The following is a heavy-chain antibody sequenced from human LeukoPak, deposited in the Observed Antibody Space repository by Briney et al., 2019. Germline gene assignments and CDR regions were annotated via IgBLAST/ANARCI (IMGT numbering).Heavy chain of an antibody. CDR3: ARLYDDCTRSTCLWYFDY. J-gene: IGHJ4*02. CDR1: GDSVSSNGAA. V-gene: IGHV6-1*01. Sequence: SQTFSLTCAISGDSVSSNGAAWNWIRQSPSRGLEWLGRTYYRSKWYNDYAVSVKSRITINPDTSKNQFSLQLNSVTPEDTAVYYCARLYDDCTRSTCLWYFDYWGQGTLVTVPT. CDR2: TYYRSKWYN. D-gene: IGHD2/OR15-2a*01.